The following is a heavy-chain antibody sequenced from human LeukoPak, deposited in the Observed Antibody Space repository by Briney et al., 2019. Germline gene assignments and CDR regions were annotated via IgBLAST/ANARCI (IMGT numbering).Heavy chain of an antibody. CDR3: ASEYSSGAYYYYGMDV. Sequence: GGSLRLSCAASGFTFSSYGMHWVRQAPGKGLEWVAVISYDGSNKYYADSVKGRFTISRDNSKNTLYLQMNSLRAEDTAVYYCASEYSSGAYYYYGMDVWGQGTTVTVSS. CDR1: GFTFSSYG. J-gene: IGHJ6*02. CDR2: ISYDGSNK. V-gene: IGHV3-30*03. D-gene: IGHD6-19*01.